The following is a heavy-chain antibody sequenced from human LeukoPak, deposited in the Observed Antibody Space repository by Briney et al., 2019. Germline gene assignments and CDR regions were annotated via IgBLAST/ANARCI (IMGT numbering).Heavy chain of an antibody. CDR2: ISWNSGSI. CDR1: GFTFDDYA. Sequence: GGSLRLSCAASGFTFDDYAMHWVRHAPGKGLEWVSGISWNSGSIGYADSVKGRFTISRDNAKNSLYLQMNSLRAEDTALYYCARGQQLVIFDFDYWGQGTLVTVSS. CDR3: ARGQQLVIFDFDY. D-gene: IGHD6-13*01. J-gene: IGHJ4*02. V-gene: IGHV3-9*01.